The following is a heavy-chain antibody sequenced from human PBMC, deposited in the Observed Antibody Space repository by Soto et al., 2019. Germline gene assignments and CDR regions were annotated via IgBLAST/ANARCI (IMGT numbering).Heavy chain of an antibody. Sequence: QVQLVQSGAEVKKPGASVKVSCKASGYTFTSYAMHWVRQAPGQRLEWMGWINAGNGTTKSSLKLQGSVTITRDTSASTAYMQLSGLRSAATAVYYCACGHDIWGGIYYTDVWAIGGPATVSS. CDR2: INAGNGTT. CDR1: GYTFTSYA. D-gene: IGHD3-9*01. CDR3: ACGHDIWGGIYYTDV. V-gene: IGHV1-3*01. J-gene: IGHJ6*03.